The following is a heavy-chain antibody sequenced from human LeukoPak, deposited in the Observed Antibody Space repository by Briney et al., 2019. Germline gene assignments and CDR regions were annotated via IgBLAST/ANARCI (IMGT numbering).Heavy chain of an antibody. V-gene: IGHV3-23*01. J-gene: IGHJ4*02. CDR2: ISGSGVST. Sequence: GGALSLSCVASGFTFRDQPISWVRQAPGKGLEWVSKISGSGVSTYYADSVKGRFTISRDNSKNMLYLQMNSLRAEDTAVYYCANRAWLESWGQGILVTVSS. CDR1: GFTFRDQP. CDR3: ANRAWLES. D-gene: IGHD3-16*01.